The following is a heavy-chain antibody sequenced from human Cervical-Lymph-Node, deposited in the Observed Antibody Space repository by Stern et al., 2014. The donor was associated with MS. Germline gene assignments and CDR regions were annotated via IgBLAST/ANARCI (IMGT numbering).Heavy chain of an antibody. D-gene: IGHD1-26*01. Sequence: QLKLQESGPGLVKPSETLSLTCSVSGGSISRSNYYWGWIRQPPGKGLECIGTIYYNGSTYYNPSLESRVTISVDTSKTQFSLRRCSVTAADTAVYYCARQYVSGTIWGGYYFDYWGQGAQVTVSS. CDR2: IYYNGST. V-gene: IGHV4-39*01. CDR3: ARQYVSGTIWGGYYFDY. CDR1: GGSISRSNYY. J-gene: IGHJ4*02.